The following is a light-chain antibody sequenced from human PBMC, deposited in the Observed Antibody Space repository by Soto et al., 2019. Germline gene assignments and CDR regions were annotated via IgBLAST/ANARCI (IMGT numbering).Light chain of an antibody. CDR2: VESDGSH. Sequence: QPVLTESPSAAASLGASVKLTCTLSSGHSRYTIAWHQKQPEKGPRYLMKVESDGSHSKGDGIPDRFSGSSSGAERYLIISGLQSEDEADYYCQTWGTGIPFGGGTQLTVL. V-gene: IGLV4-69*01. J-gene: IGLJ2*01. CDR3: QTWGTGIP. CDR1: SGHSRYT.